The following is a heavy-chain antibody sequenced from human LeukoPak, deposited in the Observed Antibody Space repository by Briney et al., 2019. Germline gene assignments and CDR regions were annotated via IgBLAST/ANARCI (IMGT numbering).Heavy chain of an antibody. V-gene: IGHV1-2*02. CDR2: INPNSGGT. CDR1: GYTFTGYY. Sequence: ASVKVSCKASGYTFTGYYMHWVRQAPGQGLEWMGWINPNSGGTNYAQKFQGRVTMTRDTSISTAYMELSRLRSDDTAVYYCARVPSIVATMAVAGIDYWGQGTLVTVSS. CDR3: ARVPSIVATMAVAGIDY. D-gene: IGHD5-12*01. J-gene: IGHJ4*02.